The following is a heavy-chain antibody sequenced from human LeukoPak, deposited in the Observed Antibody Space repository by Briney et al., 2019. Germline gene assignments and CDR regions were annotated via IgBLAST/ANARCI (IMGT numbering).Heavy chain of an antibody. CDR2: IYYSGST. Sequence: SETLSLTCTVSGGSISSYYWSWIRRPPGKGLEWIGYIYYSGSTNYNPSLKSRVTISVDTSKNQFSLKLSSVTAADTAVYYCARELYYYYGMDVWGQGTTVTVSS. CDR3: ARELYYYYGMDV. V-gene: IGHV4-59*01. CDR1: GGSISSYY. J-gene: IGHJ6*02.